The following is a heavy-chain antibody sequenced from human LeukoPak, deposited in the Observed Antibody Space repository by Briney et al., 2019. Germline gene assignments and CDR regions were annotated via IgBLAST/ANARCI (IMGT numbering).Heavy chain of an antibody. CDR2: INPNSGGT. V-gene: IGHV1-2*02. CDR1: GYTFTGYY. Sequence: GASVKVSCKASGYTFTGYYMHWVRQAPGQGLEWMGWINPNSGGTNYAQKFQGRVTMTRDTSISTAYMELSRLRSDDTAVYYCAISPGVYYDSSGYYYGTYYYYMDVWGKGTTVTVSS. D-gene: IGHD3-22*01. CDR3: AISPGVYYDSSGYYYGTYYYYMDV. J-gene: IGHJ6*03.